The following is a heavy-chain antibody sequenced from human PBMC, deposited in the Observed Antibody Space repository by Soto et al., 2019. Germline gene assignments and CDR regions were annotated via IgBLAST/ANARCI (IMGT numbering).Heavy chain of an antibody. D-gene: IGHD3-10*01. CDR1: GYTFTGYY. V-gene: IGHV1-2*04. J-gene: IGHJ4*02. CDR3: ARDRRVMVRGVKVQLDY. Sequence: GASVKVSCKASGYTFTGYYMHWVRQAPGQGLEWMGWINPNSGGTNYAQKFQGWVTMTRDTSISTAYMELSRLRSDDTAVYYCARDRRVMVRGVKVQLDYWGQGTLVTVSS. CDR2: INPNSGGT.